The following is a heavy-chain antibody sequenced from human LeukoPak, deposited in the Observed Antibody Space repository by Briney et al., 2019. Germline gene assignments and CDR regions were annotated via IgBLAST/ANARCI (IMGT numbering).Heavy chain of an antibody. Sequence: GGSLRLSCVASGFTLSSYGMNWVRQAPGKGLEWISYISSRSSTIYYADSVKGRFTISRDNAKNSLYLQMNSLRDEDTAVYYCARGCSGGSCFGDFDYWGQGTLGTVSS. D-gene: IGHD2-15*01. CDR1: GFTLSSYG. CDR2: ISSRSSTI. J-gene: IGHJ4*02. V-gene: IGHV3-48*02. CDR3: ARGCSGGSCFGDFDY.